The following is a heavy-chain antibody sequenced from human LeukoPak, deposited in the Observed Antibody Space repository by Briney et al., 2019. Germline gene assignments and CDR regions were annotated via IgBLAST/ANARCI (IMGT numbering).Heavy chain of an antibody. CDR1: GFTFGSYW. D-gene: IGHD5-12*01. CDR3: ARVVDIVATIWFDY. Sequence: GGPLRLSCAASGFTFGSYWMSWFRRAPGKGREWVANIKQDGSEKYYVDSVKGRFTISRDNAKNSLYLQMNSLRAEDTAVYYCARVVDIVATIWFDYWGQGTLVTVSS. CDR2: IKQDGSEK. J-gene: IGHJ4*02. V-gene: IGHV3-7*01.